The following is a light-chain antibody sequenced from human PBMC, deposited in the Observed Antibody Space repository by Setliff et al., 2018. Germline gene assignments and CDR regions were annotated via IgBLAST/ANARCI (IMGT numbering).Light chain of an antibody. CDR1: SSDVGAYNY. CDR3: TSYTSTARG. Sequence: QSALTQPASVSGSPGQSITISCTGTSSDVGAYNYVSWYQQHPGKAPKLMIYEVSNRPSGVSNRFSGSKSGNTASLTISGLQAEDEADYYCTSYTSTARGFGTGTKVT. V-gene: IGLV2-14*01. J-gene: IGLJ1*01. CDR2: EVS.